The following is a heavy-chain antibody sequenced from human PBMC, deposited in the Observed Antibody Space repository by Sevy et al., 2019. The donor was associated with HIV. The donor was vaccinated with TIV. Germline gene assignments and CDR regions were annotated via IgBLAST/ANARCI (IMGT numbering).Heavy chain of an antibody. J-gene: IGHJ4*03. Sequence: GGSLRLSCAASGFTFSHYAMHWVRQAPGKGLERVAIISYDGTREYFALSVKGRFTISRDNSKNTVSLQMNSLRAEDTAVYYCARGGRFENSGYYNGYFDSWGQGTLVTVSS. CDR2: ISYDGTRE. CDR3: ARGGRFENSGYYNGYFDS. D-gene: IGHD3-3*01. CDR1: GFTFSHYA. V-gene: IGHV3-30*04.